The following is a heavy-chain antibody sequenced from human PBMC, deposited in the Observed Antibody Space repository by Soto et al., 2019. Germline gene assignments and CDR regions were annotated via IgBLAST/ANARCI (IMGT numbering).Heavy chain of an antibody. CDR2: IYYSGST. V-gene: IGHV4-59*01. CDR3: ARAKEMATPYYFDY. D-gene: IGHD2-15*01. CDR1: GGSISSYY. Sequence: QVQLQESGPGLVKPSETLSLTCTVSGGSISSYYWSWIRQPPGKGLEWIGYIYYSGSTNYNPSLKSRVTXXVXTXXNQFSLKLSSVTAADTAVYYCARAKEMATPYYFDYWGQGTLVTVSS. J-gene: IGHJ4*02.